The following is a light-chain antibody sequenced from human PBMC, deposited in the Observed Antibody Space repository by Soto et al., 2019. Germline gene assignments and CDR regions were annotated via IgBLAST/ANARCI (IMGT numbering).Light chain of an antibody. V-gene: IGKV1-5*01. Sequence: DIQLTQSPSTLSASVGDTVTLTCRASQYVSTWLAWYQQRPGKAPKLLIYDVHTLESGVPSRFTGGGAGTEFTLTISSLQPDDFATYYCQQYHDYETFGQGTKVEFK. CDR3: QQYHDYET. CDR2: DVH. J-gene: IGKJ1*01. CDR1: QYVSTW.